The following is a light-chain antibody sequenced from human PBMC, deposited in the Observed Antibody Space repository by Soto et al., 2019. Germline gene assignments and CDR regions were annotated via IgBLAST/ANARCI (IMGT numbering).Light chain of an antibody. CDR2: RFS. CDR3: MQGTHWPRT. J-gene: IGKJ1*01. Sequence: DAVLTQSPLSLPVTLGQPASISCRSSQSLVYRDGIIFLNWFQQRPGQSPRRLIYRFSNRDSGVPDRFGGSGAGTDLALKISRMEAEDVGVYFCMQGTHWPRTFGQGTKVEIK. CDR1: QSLVYRDGIIF. V-gene: IGKV2-30*01.